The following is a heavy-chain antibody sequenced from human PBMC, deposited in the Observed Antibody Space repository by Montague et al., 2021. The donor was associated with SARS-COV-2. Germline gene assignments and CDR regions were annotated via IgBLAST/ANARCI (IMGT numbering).Heavy chain of an antibody. CDR2: INHSGST. CDR3: ARGPHSSSWHYYYYGMDV. D-gene: IGHD6-13*01. CDR1: GGSFSGYY. Sequence: SETLSLTCAVYGGSFSGYYWSWIRQPPGKGLEWIGEINHSGSTNYNPSLKSRVTISVDTSKNQFSLNLSSVTAADTAVYYCARGPHSSSWHYYYYGMDVWGQGTTVTVSS. V-gene: IGHV4-34*01. J-gene: IGHJ6*02.